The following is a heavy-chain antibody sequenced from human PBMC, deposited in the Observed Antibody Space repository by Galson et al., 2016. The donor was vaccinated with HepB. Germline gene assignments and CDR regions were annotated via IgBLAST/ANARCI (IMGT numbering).Heavy chain of an antibody. V-gene: IGHV3-48*03. CDR2: ISSGGSSM. Sequence: SLRLSCAASGFTFSKSEMNWVRQAPGEGLEWVSYISSGGSSMYYADSVKGRFTISRDNAKNSVSLQMNSLRAEYTAVYYCARLISRFLEWLSPDDAFDLWGQGTMVTVSS. CDR3: ARLISRFLEWLSPDDAFDL. J-gene: IGHJ3*01. CDR1: GFTFSKSE. D-gene: IGHD3-3*01.